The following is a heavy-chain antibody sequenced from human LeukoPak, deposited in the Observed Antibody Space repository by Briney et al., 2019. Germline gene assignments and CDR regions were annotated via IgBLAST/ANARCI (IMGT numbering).Heavy chain of an antibody. J-gene: IGHJ4*02. CDR2: TKQDGSEK. CDR1: GFTFSSYW. CDR3: ARKNGLDD. Sequence: PGGSQRLSCAASGFTFSSYWMGSVRHAAGKGMEWEANTKQDGSEKCYVDSVKGRFTIPRDNAKNSLYLQMNSLRAEDTAVYYCARKNGLDDWGQGTLVTASS. V-gene: IGHV3-7*01.